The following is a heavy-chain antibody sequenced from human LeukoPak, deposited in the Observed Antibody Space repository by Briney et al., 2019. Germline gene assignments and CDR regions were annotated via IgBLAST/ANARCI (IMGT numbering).Heavy chain of an antibody. D-gene: IGHD1-7*01. CDR3: AKDSAELELTTWFDP. CDR2: VSVSGGST. J-gene: IGHJ5*02. V-gene: IGHV3-23*01. CDR1: GFTFSSYA. Sequence: PGGSLRLSCAASGFTFSSYAMSWGRHAPGKGLELVSAVSVSGGSTYYADSVKGRFTISRENSKNTLYLQMNSLRAEDTAVYYCAKDSAELELTTWFDPWGQGTLVTVSS.